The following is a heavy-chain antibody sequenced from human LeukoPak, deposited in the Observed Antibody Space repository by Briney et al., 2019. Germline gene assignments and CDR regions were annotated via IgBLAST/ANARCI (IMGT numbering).Heavy chain of an antibody. CDR1: GGSFSGYY. CDR3: ARHGYYYDSSGNPSGAFDI. V-gene: IGHV4-34*01. J-gene: IGHJ3*02. Sequence: SETLSLTCAVYGGSFSGYYWSWIRQPPGKGLEWIGEINHSGSTNYNPSLKSRVTISVDTSKNQFSLKLSSVTAADTAVYYCARHGYYYDSSGNPSGAFDIWGQGTMVTVSS. D-gene: IGHD3-22*01. CDR2: INHSGST.